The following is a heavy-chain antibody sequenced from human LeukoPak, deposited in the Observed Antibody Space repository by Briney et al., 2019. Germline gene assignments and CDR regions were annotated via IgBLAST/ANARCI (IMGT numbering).Heavy chain of an antibody. V-gene: IGHV3-11*04. CDR1: GFTFSDYY. D-gene: IGHD6-13*01. J-gene: IGHJ5*02. CDR2: ISSSGSTI. CDR3: ASESYSSSWPRGGNWFDP. Sequence: GGSLRLSCAASGFTFSDYYMSWIRQAPGKGLEWVSYISSSGSTIYYADSVKGRFTISRDNAENSLYLQMNSLRAEDTAVYYCASESYSSSWPRGGNWFDPWAREPWSPSPQ.